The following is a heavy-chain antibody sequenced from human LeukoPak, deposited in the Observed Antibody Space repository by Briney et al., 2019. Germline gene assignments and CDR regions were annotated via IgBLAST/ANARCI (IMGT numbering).Heavy chain of an antibody. V-gene: IGHV4-31*03. CDR2: IYYSGST. Sequence: PSQTLSLTCTVSGGSISSGGYYWSWIRQHPGKGLEWIGYIYYSGSTYYNPSLKSRVTLSVDTSKNQFSLKLSSVTAADTAVYYCASSLRSGDYVTDAFDIWGQGTMVTVSS. J-gene: IGHJ3*02. CDR3: ASSLRSGDYVTDAFDI. CDR1: GGSISSGGYY. D-gene: IGHD4-17*01.